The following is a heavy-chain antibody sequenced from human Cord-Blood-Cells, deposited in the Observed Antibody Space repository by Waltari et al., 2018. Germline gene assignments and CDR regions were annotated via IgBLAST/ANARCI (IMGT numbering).Heavy chain of an antibody. V-gene: IGHV4-34*01. J-gene: IGHJ4*02. CDR2: INHSGST. CDR3: ARMVSVRGVIFDY. CDR1: GGSFRGYY. D-gene: IGHD3-10*01. Sequence: QVQLQQWGAGLLKPSETLSLTCAVYGGSFRGYYWSWIRQPPGKGLEWIGEINHSGSTNYNPSLKSRVTISVDTSKNQFSLKLSSVTAADTAVYYCARMVSVRGVIFDYWGQGTLVTVSS.